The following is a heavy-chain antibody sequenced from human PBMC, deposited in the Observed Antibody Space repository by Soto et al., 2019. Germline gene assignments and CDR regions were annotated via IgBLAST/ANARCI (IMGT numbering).Heavy chain of an antibody. CDR1: GFTFSSYA. D-gene: IGHD3-22*01. CDR2: ISGSGGST. J-gene: IGHJ4*02. CDR3: ATQPYYYDSSGYYLFDY. V-gene: IGHV3-23*01. Sequence: MRLSCAASGFTFSSYAMSWVRQAPGEGLEWVSAISGSGGSTYYADSVKGRFTISRDNSKNTLYLQMNSLRAEDTAVYYCATQPYYYDSSGYYLFDYWGQGTLVTVSS.